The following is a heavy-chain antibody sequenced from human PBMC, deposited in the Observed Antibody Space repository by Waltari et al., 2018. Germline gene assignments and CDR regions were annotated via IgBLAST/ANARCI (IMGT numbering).Heavy chain of an antibody. D-gene: IGHD6-19*01. CDR1: GFTFSSYS. V-gene: IGHV3-21*04. Sequence: EVQLVESGGGLVKPGGSLRLSCAASGFTFSSYSMNWVRQAPGKGLEWVSSISSSSSYIYYADSVKGRFTISRDNSKNTLYLQMNSLRAEDTAVYYCARGPWGSGWYKAKDTWGQGTLVTVSS. CDR2: ISSSSSYI. CDR3: ARGPWGSGWYKAKDT. J-gene: IGHJ4*02.